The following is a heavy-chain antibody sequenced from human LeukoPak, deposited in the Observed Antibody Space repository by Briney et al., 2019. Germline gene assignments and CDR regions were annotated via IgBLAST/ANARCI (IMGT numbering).Heavy chain of an antibody. J-gene: IGHJ3*02. CDR3: ARAIGDAFDI. V-gene: IGHV4-59*01. CDR1: GGSISSYY. CDR2: IYYSGST. Sequence: SETLSLACTVSGGSISSYYWSWIRQPPGKGLEWIGYIYYSGSTNYNPSLKSRVTISVDTSKNQFSLKLSSVTAADTAVYYCARAIGDAFDIWGQGTMVTVSS.